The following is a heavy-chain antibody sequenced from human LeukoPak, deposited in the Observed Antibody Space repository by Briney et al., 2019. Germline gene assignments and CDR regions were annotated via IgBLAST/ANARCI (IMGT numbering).Heavy chain of an antibody. CDR1: GYTFTGYY. V-gene: IGHV1-2*02. CDR2: INPNSGGT. D-gene: IGHD3-10*01. Sequence: ASVKVSCKASGYTFTGYYMHWVRQAPGQGLEWMGWINPNSGGTNYAQKFQGRVTMTRDTSISTAYMELSRLRSDDTAVYYCARAPLWFGEFRFDYWGQGTLVTVSS. CDR3: ARAPLWFGEFRFDY. J-gene: IGHJ4*02.